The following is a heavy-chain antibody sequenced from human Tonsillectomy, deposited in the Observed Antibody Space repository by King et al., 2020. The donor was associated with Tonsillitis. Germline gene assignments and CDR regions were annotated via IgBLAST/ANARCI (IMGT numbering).Heavy chain of an antibody. CDR2: IGAYNGIT. J-gene: IGHJ1*01. V-gene: IGHV1-18*01. CDR1: GYTFTRYG. CDR3: AREMGYHDSSGSHFQH. Sequence: QLVQSGAEVKKPGASVKVSCKTSGYTFTRYGISWVRQAPGQGLEWMGGIGAYNGITNYAMKLQGRVTMTRDTTTSTGYMELRSLTSDDTAVYYCAREMGYHDSSGSHFQHWGQGTLVTVSA. D-gene: IGHD3-22*01.